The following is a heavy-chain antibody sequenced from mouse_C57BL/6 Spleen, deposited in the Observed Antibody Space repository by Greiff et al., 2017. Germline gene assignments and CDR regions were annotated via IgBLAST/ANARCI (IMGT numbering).Heavy chain of an antibody. CDR1: GFNIKNTY. D-gene: IGHD2-1*01. CDR3: ARGGNYYGNFYAMDY. Sequence: VHVKQSVAELVRPGASVKLSCTASGFNIKNTYMHWVKQRPEQGLEWIGRIDPANGNTKYAPKFQGKATITADTSSNTAYLQLSSLTSEDTAIYYCARGGNYYGNFYAMDYWGQGTSVTVSS. CDR2: IDPANGNT. V-gene: IGHV14-3*01. J-gene: IGHJ4*01.